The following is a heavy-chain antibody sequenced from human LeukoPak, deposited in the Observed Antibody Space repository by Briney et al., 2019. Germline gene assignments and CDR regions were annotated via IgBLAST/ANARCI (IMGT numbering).Heavy chain of an antibody. CDR2: ISGSGCST. J-gene: IGHJ4*02. V-gene: IGHV3-23*01. CDR1: RFTFSSYA. Sequence: GGSLRLSCVASRFTFSSYAMSWVRQAPGKGLEGVSAISGSGCSTYYADSVKGRFTISRDNSKNTLYLQMNRLRAEDTAVYYCAKGKGVGYWGQGTLVTVSS. CDR3: AKGKGVGY. D-gene: IGHD2-15*01.